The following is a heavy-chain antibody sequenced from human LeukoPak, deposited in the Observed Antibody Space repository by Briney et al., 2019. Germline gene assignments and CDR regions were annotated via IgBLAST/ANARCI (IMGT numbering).Heavy chain of an antibody. V-gene: IGHV3-7*01. CDR1: GFTFSSYW. Sequence: PGGSLRLSCEASGFTFSSYWMSWVRQAPGKGLEWVANIKQDGSEKYYVDSVKGRFTISRDNAKNSLYLQMNSLRAEDTAVYYCARLPRNYDFWSGSFYYMDVWGKGTTVTVSS. CDR3: ARLPRNYDFWSGSFYYMDV. J-gene: IGHJ6*03. D-gene: IGHD3-3*01. CDR2: IKQDGSEK.